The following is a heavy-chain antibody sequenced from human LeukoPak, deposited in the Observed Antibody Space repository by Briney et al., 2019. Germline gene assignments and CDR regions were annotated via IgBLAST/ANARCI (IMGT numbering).Heavy chain of an antibody. CDR2: IYTSGTT. V-gene: IGHV4-4*07. Sequence: PSETLSLTCTVSGGSISSYYWSWIRQPAGKGLAWIGRIYTSGTTNYNPSLKSRVTMSVDTSKNQFSLKMRSVTAADTAVYYCARANYDGSDYWGQGTLVTVSS. CDR3: ARANYDGSDY. CDR1: GGSISSYY. J-gene: IGHJ4*02. D-gene: IGHD3-22*01.